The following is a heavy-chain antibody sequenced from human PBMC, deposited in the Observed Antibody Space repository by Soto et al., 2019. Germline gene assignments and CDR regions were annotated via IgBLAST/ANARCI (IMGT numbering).Heavy chain of an antibody. Sequence: EVQLVESGGGLVRPGGSLRLSCAASGFTFSYYWMHWVRXXXXKGLGWVSRIHSDGSSTTYADFVKGRFIISRDNARXTXDLXMNSVRVXDTAVYYCARGDRGAFDLWGQGTVVTVSS. J-gene: IGHJ3*01. V-gene: IGHV3-74*01. D-gene: IGHD1-26*01. CDR1: GFTFSYYW. CDR2: IHSDGSST. CDR3: ARGDRGAFDL.